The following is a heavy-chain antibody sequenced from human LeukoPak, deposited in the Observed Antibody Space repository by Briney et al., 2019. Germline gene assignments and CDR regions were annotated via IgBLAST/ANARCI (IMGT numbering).Heavy chain of an antibody. D-gene: IGHD1-14*01. CDR2: INPSGGST. CDR1: GYTFTSYY. J-gene: IGHJ4*02. CDR3: AKDLTSGDYFDY. Sequence: ASVKVSCKASGYTFTSYYMHWVRQAPGQGLEWMGIINPSGGSTSYAQKFQGRVTMTRDTSTSTVYMELNSLRAEDTAVYYCAKDLTSGDYFDYWGQGTLVTVSS. V-gene: IGHV1-46*01.